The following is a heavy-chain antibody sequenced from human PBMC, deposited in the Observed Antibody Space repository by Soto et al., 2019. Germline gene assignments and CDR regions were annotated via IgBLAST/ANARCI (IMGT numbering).Heavy chain of an antibody. CDR3: ARASITGTEDY. D-gene: IGHD1-7*01. J-gene: IGHJ4*02. V-gene: IGHV4-30-2*01. CDR2: IYHSGST. CDR1: GGSISSGGYS. Sequence: LCGGSISSGGYSWSWIRQPPGKGLEWIGYIYHSGSTYYNPSLKSRVTISVDRSKNQFSLKLSSVTAADTAVYYCARASITGTEDYWGQGTLVTVSS.